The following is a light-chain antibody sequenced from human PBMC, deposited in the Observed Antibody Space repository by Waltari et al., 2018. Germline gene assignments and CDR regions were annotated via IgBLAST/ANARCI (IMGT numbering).Light chain of an antibody. CDR3: QQSYSTLLT. CDR2: AAS. J-gene: IGKJ4*01. Sequence: DIQMTQSPSSLSASVGDRVTITCPASESISNYLNWYQQKPGKAPKLLIYAASSLQSGVPSRFSGSGSGTDFTLTISSLQPEDFATYYCQQSYSTLLTFGGGTKVEIK. V-gene: IGKV1-39*01. CDR1: ESISNY.